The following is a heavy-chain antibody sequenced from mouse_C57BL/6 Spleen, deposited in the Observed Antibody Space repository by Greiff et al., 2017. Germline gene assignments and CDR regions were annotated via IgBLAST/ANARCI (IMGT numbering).Heavy chain of an antibody. J-gene: IGHJ4*01. CDR2: IDPEDGDT. Sequence: VQLQQSGAELVRPGASVKLSCTASGFNIKDYYMHWVKQRPEQGLEWIGRIDPEDGDTEYAPKFQGKATMTADTSSNPAYLQLSSLTSEDTAVYYCTHGYEGYAMDYWGQGTSVTVSS. CDR3: THGYEGYAMDY. V-gene: IGHV14-1*01. D-gene: IGHD2-2*01. CDR1: GFNIKDYY.